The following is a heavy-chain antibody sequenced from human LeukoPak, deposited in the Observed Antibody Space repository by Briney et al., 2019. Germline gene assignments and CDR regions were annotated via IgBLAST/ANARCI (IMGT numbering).Heavy chain of an antibody. D-gene: IGHD3-10*01. V-gene: IGHV4-39*07. CDR2: IYYSGST. CDR1: GGSISSTSYY. J-gene: IGHJ6*03. CDR3: ARSADPVKVLNYYYYYMDV. Sequence: SETLSLTCVVSGGSISSTSYYWGWIRQPPGKGLEWIGSIYYSGSTYYSPSLKSRVTISVDTSKNQFSLKLSSVTAADTAVYYCARSADPVKVLNYYYYYMDVWGKGTTVTVSS.